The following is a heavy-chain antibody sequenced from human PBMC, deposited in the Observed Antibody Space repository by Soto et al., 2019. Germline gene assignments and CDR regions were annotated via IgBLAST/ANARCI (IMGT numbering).Heavy chain of an antibody. D-gene: IGHD2-2*01. CDR3: ARDNCSSTSCSSSGGDYYYYYGMDV. CDR2: INAYNGNK. J-gene: IGHJ6*02. Sequence: GASVKVSCKASGYTFTSYAKHWVRQAPGQRLEWMGWINAYNGNKKYAQKLQGRVTMITDTSTSTAYMELRSLRSDDTAVYYCARDNCSSTSCSSSGGDYYYYYGMDVWGQGTTVTVSS. CDR1: GYTFTSYA. V-gene: IGHV1-18*01.